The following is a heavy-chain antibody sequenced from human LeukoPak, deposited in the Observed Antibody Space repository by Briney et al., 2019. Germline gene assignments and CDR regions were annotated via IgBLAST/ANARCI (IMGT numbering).Heavy chain of an antibody. CDR2: ISAYNGNT. CDR1: GYTFTSYG. CDR3: ARDYDFWSGSPGRGGY. D-gene: IGHD3-3*01. Sequence: ASVKVSCKASGYTFTSYGISWVRQAPGQGLEWMGWISAYNGNTNYAQKLQGRVTMTTDTSTSTAYMELRSLRSDDTAVYYCARDYDFWSGSPGRGGYWGQGTLVTVSS. J-gene: IGHJ4*02. V-gene: IGHV1-18*01.